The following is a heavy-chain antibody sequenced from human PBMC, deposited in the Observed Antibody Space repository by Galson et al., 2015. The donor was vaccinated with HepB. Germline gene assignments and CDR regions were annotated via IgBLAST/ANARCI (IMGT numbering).Heavy chain of an antibody. Sequence: SVKVSCKASGYTFSSYSITWVRQAPGQGLEWRGWISAYDRDTNYAQKFQGRVTMTTDTSTSTAYMELRSLRSDDTAVYFCARGALVVVVGATQNNWFDPWGQGTLVTVSS. CDR3: ARGALVVVVGATQNNWFDP. CDR1: GYTFSSYS. CDR2: ISAYDRDT. D-gene: IGHD2-15*01. J-gene: IGHJ5*02. V-gene: IGHV1-18*01.